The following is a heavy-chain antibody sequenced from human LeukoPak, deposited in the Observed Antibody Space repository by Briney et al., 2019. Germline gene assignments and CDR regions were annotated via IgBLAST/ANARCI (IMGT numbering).Heavy chain of an antibody. Sequence: PGGSLRLSCAASGFTFSSYAMSWVRQAPEKGLEWVSAISGSGGSTYYADSVKGRFTISRDNSKNTLYLQMNSLRAEDTAVYYCAKDYVWGSYRYSPADYWGQGTLVTVSS. CDR3: AKDYVWGSYRYSPADY. CDR1: GFTFSSYA. V-gene: IGHV3-23*01. CDR2: ISGSGGST. J-gene: IGHJ4*02. D-gene: IGHD3-16*02.